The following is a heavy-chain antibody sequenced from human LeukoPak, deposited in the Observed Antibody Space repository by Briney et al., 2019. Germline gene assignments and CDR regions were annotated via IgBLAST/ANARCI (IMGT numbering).Heavy chain of an antibody. CDR2: IWYDGSNK. CDR1: GFTFSSYG. V-gene: IGHV3-33*01. Sequence: GGSLRLSCAASGFTFSSYGMHWVRQAPGKGLEWVAVIWYDGSNKYYADSVEGRFTISRDNSKNTLYLQMNSLRAEDTAVYYCARDIVGCSGGSCCPYYYYYYGMDVWGQGTTVTVSS. J-gene: IGHJ6*02. CDR3: ARDIVGCSGGSCCPYYYYYYGMDV. D-gene: IGHD2-15*01.